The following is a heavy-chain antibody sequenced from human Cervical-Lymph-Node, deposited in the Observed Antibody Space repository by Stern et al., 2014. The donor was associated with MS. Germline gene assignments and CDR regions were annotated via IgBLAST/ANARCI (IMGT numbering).Heavy chain of an antibody. V-gene: IGHV3-53*01. J-gene: IGHJ4*02. CDR2: ITNVGST. Sequence: EVQLEESGGGVIQPGGSLRLSCTASGFTVSRDYMTWVRQAPGKGLEWVSLITNVGSTFYTDSVKGRFTISRDDSKNTVYLHMISLRAEDTAMYYCARDTSSPERSDWWGQGTLVTVSS. D-gene: IGHD1-1*01. CDR3: ARDTSSPERSDW. CDR1: GFTVSRDY.